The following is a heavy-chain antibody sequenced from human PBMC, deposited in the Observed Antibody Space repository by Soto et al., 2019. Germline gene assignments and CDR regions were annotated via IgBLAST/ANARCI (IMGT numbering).Heavy chain of an antibody. D-gene: IGHD6-19*01. V-gene: IGHV1-2*02. Sequence: RASVKVSCKASGYTFTGYYMHWVRQAPGQGLEWMGWINPNSGGTNYAQKFQGRVTMTRDTSISTAYMELSRLRSDDTAVYYCARRKSSGWYSYYFDYWGQGTLVTVSS. CDR3: ARRKSSGWYSYYFDY. CDR1: GYTFTGYY. CDR2: INPNSGGT. J-gene: IGHJ4*02.